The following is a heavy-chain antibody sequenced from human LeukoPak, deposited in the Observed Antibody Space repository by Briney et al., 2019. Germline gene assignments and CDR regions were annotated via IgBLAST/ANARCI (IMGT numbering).Heavy chain of an antibody. CDR1: DYTFPIYG. Sequence: ASMKVSCKASDYTFPIYGISWVRQAPGQGLEGMGWINAYNGDTNYAQKFQGRVTMTTDTSTRTAYMDLRSLRSGATAVFSCAGGALWFGESSINGWGEGTMVTVSS. CDR3: AGGALWFGESSING. D-gene: IGHD3-10*01. V-gene: IGHV1-18*01. CDR2: INAYNGDT. J-gene: IGHJ6*04.